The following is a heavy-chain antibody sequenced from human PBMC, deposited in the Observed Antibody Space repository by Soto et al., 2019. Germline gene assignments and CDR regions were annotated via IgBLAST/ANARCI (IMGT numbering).Heavy chain of an antibody. Sequence: PGGSLRLSCAASGFTFSSYAMGWVRQAPGKGLEWVSSITGSGGSTYYADSVKGRFTISRDNSKNTLYLQMDSLRADDTAVYYCAKGSGSYRPYYFDYWGQGALVTVSS. V-gene: IGHV3-23*01. CDR3: AKGSGSYRPYYFDY. CDR1: GFTFSSYA. CDR2: ITGSGGST. J-gene: IGHJ4*02. D-gene: IGHD3-16*02.